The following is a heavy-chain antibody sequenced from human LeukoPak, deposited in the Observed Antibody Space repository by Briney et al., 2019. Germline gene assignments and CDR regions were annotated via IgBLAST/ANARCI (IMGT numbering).Heavy chain of an antibody. CDR2: IIPIFGTA. CDR1: GGTFSSYA. J-gene: IGHJ4*02. CDR3: ARAPIAARRWSYFDY. D-gene: IGHD6-6*01. V-gene: IGHV1-69*05. Sequence: ASVKVSCKASGGTFSSYAISWVRQAPGQGLEWMGGIIPIFGTANYAQKFQGRVTITTDESTSTAYMELSSLRSEDTAVYYCARAPIAARRWSYFDYWGQGTLVTVSS.